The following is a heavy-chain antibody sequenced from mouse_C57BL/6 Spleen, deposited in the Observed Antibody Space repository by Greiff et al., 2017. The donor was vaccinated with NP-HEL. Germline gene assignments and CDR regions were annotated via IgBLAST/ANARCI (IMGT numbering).Heavy chain of an antibody. V-gene: IGHV1-69*01. J-gene: IGHJ2*01. CDR2: IDPSDSYT. Sequence: QVQLQQPGAELVMPGASVKLSCKASGYTFTSYWMHWVKQRPGQGLEWIGEIDPSDSYTNYNQKFKGKSTLTVDKSSSTAYMQLSSLTSEDSAVYYCARGDDYAFAYWGQGTTLTVSS. D-gene: IGHD2-4*01. CDR1: GYTFTSYW. CDR3: ARGDDYAFAY.